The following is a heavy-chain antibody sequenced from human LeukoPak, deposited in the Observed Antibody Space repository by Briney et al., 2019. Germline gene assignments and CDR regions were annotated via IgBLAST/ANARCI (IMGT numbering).Heavy chain of an antibody. J-gene: IGHJ1*01. Sequence: GASLQTSCERSGSIFTTCWNGWGRQQPGKGLEWMGIIYPSDSDTRYSQSCQGQVTISADKSISPAYLQWSSLKASDTAMYYCASRGGKSYFDNWGQGTLVTVSS. CDR1: GSIFTTCW. CDR2: IYPSDSDT. V-gene: IGHV5-51*01. CDR3: ASRGGKSYFDN. D-gene: IGHD2-15*01.